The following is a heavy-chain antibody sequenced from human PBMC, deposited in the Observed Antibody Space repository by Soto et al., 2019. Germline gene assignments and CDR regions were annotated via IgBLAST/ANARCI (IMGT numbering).Heavy chain of an antibody. CDR3: ARGRVLRYFDWLLSTSYFDY. J-gene: IGHJ4*02. Sequence: SETLSLTCAVSGGSISSGGYSWSWIRQPPWKGLEWIGYIYHSGSTYYNPSLKSRVTISVDRSKNQFSLKLSSVTASDTAVYYCARGRVLRYFDWLLSTSYFDYWGQGXLVTVYS. CDR1: GGSISSGGYS. D-gene: IGHD3-9*01. CDR2: IYHSGST. V-gene: IGHV4-30-2*01.